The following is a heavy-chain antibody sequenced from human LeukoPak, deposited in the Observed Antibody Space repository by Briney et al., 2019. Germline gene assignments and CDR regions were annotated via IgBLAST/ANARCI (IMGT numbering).Heavy chain of an antibody. J-gene: IGHJ6*03. Sequence: SETLSLTCTVSGGSISSYYWSWIRQPAGKGLEWIGRIYTSGSTNYNPSLKSRVTMSVDTSKNQFSLKLSSVTAADTAVYYCARGVFDAFGELSVYYYYYYMDVWGEGATVTVSS. D-gene: IGHD3-10*01. CDR2: IYTSGST. CDR3: ARGVFDAFGELSVYYYYYYMDV. V-gene: IGHV4-4*07. CDR1: GGSISSYY.